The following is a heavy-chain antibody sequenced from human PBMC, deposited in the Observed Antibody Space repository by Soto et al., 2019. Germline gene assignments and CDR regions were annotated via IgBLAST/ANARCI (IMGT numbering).Heavy chain of an antibody. V-gene: IGHV3-21*01. J-gene: IGHJ4*02. Sequence: EVQLVESGGGLVKPGGSLRLSCAASGFTFSSYSMNWVRQDPGKGLEWVSSISSSSSYIYYADSVKGRFTISRDNAKNSLYLQMNSLRAEDTAVYYCAREGIMITFGGVMSFDYWGQGTLVTVSS. CDR1: GFTFSSYS. D-gene: IGHD3-16*01. CDR2: ISSSSSYI. CDR3: AREGIMITFGGVMSFDY.